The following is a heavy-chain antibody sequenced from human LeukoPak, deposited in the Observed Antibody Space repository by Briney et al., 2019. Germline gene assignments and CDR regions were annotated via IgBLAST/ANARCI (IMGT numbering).Heavy chain of an antibody. CDR1: GGTFSSYA. CDR3: ATPKGAAGSHDAFDI. V-gene: IGHV1-69*13. Sequence: SVKVSCKASGGTFSSYAISWVRQAPGQGLEWMGGIIPIFGTANYAQKFQGRVTITADESTSTAYMELSSLRSDDTAVYYCATPKGAAGSHDAFDIWGQGTMVTVSS. D-gene: IGHD6-13*01. CDR2: IIPIFGTA. J-gene: IGHJ3*02.